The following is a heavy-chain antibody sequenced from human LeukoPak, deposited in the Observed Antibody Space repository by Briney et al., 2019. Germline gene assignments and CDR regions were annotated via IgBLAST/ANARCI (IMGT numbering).Heavy chain of an antibody. CDR2: INPYNGNT. D-gene: IGHD1-20*01. V-gene: IGHV1-18*01. J-gene: IGHJ4*02. Sequence: ASMRVSCKASGYTFTSYGISWVRQAPGQGLEWMGWINPYNGNTNYAQKLQGRVTMTTDTSTSTAYMVLRSLRSDDTAVYYCARAVITGSQQFFDYWGQGTLVTVSS. CDR3: ARAVITGSQQFFDY. CDR1: GYTFTSYG.